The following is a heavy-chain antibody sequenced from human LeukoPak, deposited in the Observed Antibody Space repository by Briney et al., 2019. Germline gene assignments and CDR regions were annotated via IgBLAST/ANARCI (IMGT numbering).Heavy chain of an antibody. D-gene: IGHD2-15*01. CDR2: IKQDGSEK. V-gene: IGHV3-7*03. J-gene: IGHJ3*02. CDR3: AKGQVVAVTPSAFDI. Sequence: GGSLRLSCAASGFTFSSYWMSWVRQAPGKGLEWVANIKQDGSEKYYVDSVKGRFTISRDNSKNTLYLQMNSLRAEDTAVYYCAKGQVVAVTPSAFDIWGQGAMVTVSS. CDR1: GFTFSSYW.